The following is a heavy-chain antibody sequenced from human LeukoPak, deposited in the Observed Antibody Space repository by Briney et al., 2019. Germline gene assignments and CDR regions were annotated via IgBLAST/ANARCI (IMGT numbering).Heavy chain of an antibody. V-gene: IGHV1-8*03. Sequence: ASVKVSCKASGYTFTTYDINWVRQATGQGLEWMGWMNPNSGHTGYAQKFQGRVTITRNTSITTAYMELRSLRSDDTAVYYCARVHSAWFGECDYWGQGTLVTVSS. CDR2: MNPNSGHT. J-gene: IGHJ4*02. CDR1: GYTFTTYD. D-gene: IGHD3-10*01. CDR3: ARVHSAWFGECDY.